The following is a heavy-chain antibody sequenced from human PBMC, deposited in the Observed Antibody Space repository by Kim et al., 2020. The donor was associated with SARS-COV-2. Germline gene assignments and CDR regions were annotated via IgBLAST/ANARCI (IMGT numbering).Heavy chain of an antibody. D-gene: IGHD2-2*01. CDR2: SSADEHTN. CDR3: ARPFCRSYRCYLYYYGIDA. J-gene: IGHJ6*02. Sequence: GGSLRLSCAASGFTFSTHAIHWVRQAPGKGLEWVAVSSADEHTNYFGDSVRGRFTISRDNSKSTLYLQMSSLRVEDTAVYYCARPFCRSYRCYLYYYGIDAWGQGTTVTVSS. CDR1: GFTFSTHA. V-gene: IGHV3-30-3*01.